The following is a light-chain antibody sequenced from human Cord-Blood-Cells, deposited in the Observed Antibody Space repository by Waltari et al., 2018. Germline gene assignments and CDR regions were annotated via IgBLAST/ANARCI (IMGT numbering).Light chain of an antibody. CDR3: QSYDSSINWV. Sequence: NFMLTQPHSVSESPGKTVTISCTGSSGSIASNYVQWYQQRPGSAPTTVIYEDNQRPSGVPDRFSGSIDSSSNSASLTISGLKTEDEADHYCQSYDSSINWVFGGGTKLTVL. CDR1: SGSIASNY. V-gene: IGLV6-57*02. CDR2: EDN. J-gene: IGLJ3*02.